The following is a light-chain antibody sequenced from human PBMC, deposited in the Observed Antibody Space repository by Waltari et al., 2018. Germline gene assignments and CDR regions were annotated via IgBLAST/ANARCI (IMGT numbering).Light chain of an antibody. CDR1: QSVSSN. J-gene: IGKJ4*01. CDR2: GAS. Sequence: EIVMTQSPATLSVSPGEGATLSCRASQSVSSNLAWYQQRPGQAPRLLIDGASARATGIPARFSGSGSGTEFTLTSSSLQAEDVAVYYCQQYCTTPLTFGGGTKL. CDR3: QQYCTTPLT. V-gene: IGKV3-15*01.